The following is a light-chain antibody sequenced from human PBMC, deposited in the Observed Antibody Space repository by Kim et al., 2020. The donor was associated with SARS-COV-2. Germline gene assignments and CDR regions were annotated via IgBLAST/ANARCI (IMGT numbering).Light chain of an antibody. Sequence: ASIGDRVTITCRASQSISTWLAWYQHRPGKAPRLLIYDASILESGVPSRFSGSGSGTEFTLTISSLQPDDFATYYCQQDNSFLWTFGQGTKVDIK. J-gene: IGKJ1*01. CDR3: QQDNSFLWT. V-gene: IGKV1-5*01. CDR2: DAS. CDR1: QSISTW.